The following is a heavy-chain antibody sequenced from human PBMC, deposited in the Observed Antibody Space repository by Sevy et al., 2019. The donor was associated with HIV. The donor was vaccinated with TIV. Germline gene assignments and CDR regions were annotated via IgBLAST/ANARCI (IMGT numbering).Heavy chain of an antibody. CDR1: GYTFSTYG. CDR2: INTFTGDT. CDR3: ARGYCSGGRCYPGGY. Sequence: ASVKVSCEASGYTFSTYGINWVRQARGQGLEWMGWINTFTGDTNYLQKLQDRVTMTKDTSTSTVYMELRSLRSDDTAVYYCARGYCSGGRCYPGGYWGQGTLVTVSS. D-gene: IGHD2-15*01. J-gene: IGHJ4*02. V-gene: IGHV1-18*01.